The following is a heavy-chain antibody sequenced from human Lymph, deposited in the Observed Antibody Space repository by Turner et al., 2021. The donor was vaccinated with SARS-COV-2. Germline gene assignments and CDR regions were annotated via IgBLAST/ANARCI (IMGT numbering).Heavy chain of an antibody. Sequence: QVQLQESGPRLVKSLETLFLPCTVPGGSMNSNYWSWIRQPPGKRLEWLGYIYYRGSTNYIPSLKSRVTISVDTSKNQFSLKLTSVTAADTAIYYCARETVNNWVDPWGQGILVTVSS. CDR2: IYYRGST. V-gene: IGHV4-59*01. J-gene: IGHJ5*02. CDR1: GGSMNSNY. CDR3: ARETVNNWVDP. D-gene: IGHD2-21*02.